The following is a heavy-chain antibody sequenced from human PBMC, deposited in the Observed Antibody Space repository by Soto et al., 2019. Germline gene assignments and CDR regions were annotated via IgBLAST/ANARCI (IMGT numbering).Heavy chain of an antibody. CDR2: IYYSGST. CDR1: GGSISSYY. J-gene: IGHJ6*02. V-gene: IGHV4-59*01. Sequence: VQLQESGPGLVKPSETLSLTCTVSGGSISSYYWSWIRQPPGKGLEWIGYIYYSGSTNYNPSLKSRVTISVDTSKNQFSLKLSSVTASDTAVYYCAREPVGYCSGGSCSDYYGMDVWGQGTTVTVSS. D-gene: IGHD2-15*01. CDR3: AREPVGYCSGGSCSDYYGMDV.